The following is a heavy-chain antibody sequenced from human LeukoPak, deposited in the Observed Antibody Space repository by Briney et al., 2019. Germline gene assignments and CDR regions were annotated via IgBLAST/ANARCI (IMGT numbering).Heavy chain of an antibody. CDR3: AREDVYRWGFDH. Sequence: GGSLRLSCAASGFTFSSYSMNWVRQAPGKRLEWVSSISSSSSYTYYADSVKGRFTISRDNAKNSMYLQMTSLKADDTAVYYCAREDVYRWGFDHWGRGILVIVSS. CDR1: GFTFSSYS. CDR2: ISSSSSYT. J-gene: IGHJ4*02. D-gene: IGHD3-16*02. V-gene: IGHV3-21*06.